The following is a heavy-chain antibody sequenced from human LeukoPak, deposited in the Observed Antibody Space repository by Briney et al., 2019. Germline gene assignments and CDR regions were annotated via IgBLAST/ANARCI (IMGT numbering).Heavy chain of an antibody. V-gene: IGHV4-59*01. CDR1: GGSFSGYY. J-gene: IGHJ6*03. CDR2: IYYRGST. D-gene: IGHD3-16*01. Sequence: SETLSLTCAVYGGSFSGYYWSWIRQPPGKGLEWIGYIYYRGSTSYNPSLKSRVTISVDTSKNQFSLKLNSVTAADTAVYYCARVARGTYYYYMDVWGKGTTATISS. CDR3: ARVARGTYYYYMDV.